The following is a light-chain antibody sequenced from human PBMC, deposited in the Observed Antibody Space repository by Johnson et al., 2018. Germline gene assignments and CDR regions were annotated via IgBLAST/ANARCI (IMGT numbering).Light chain of an antibody. CDR3: GTWDSSLSAGNV. Sequence: QSVLTQPPSVSAAPGQKVTISCSGSSSNIGNNYVSWYQQLPGTAPKLLIYENNTPPSGIPDLFSGSKSGSSATLGITVLQTGDEADYYCGTWDSSLSAGNVFGTGTKVTVL. J-gene: IGLJ1*01. V-gene: IGLV1-51*02. CDR2: ENN. CDR1: SSNIGNNY.